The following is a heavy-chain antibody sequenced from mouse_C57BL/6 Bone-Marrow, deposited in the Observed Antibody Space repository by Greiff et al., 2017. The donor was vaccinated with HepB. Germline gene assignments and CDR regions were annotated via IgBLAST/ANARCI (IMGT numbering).Heavy chain of an antibody. J-gene: IGHJ2*01. D-gene: IGHD2-3*01. CDR3: ARFLLDGYYLF. Sequence: VKLVESGAELARPGASVKMSCKASGYTFTSYTMHWVKQRPGQGLEWIGYINPSSGYTKYNQKFKDKATLTADQSSSTAYMQLSSLTSEDSAVYYCARFLLDGYYLFWGQGTTLTVSS. CDR1: GYTFTSYT. V-gene: IGHV1-4*01. CDR2: INPSSGYT.